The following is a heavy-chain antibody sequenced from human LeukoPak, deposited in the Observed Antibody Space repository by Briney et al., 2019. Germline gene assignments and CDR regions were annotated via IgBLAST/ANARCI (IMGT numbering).Heavy chain of an antibody. CDR1: GGSFSGYY. CDR3: ARGGAATTPGSYYYYMDV. V-gene: IGHV4-34*01. CDR2: INHSGST. Sequence: SETLSLTCAVYGGSFSGYYWSWIRQPPGKGLEWIGEINHSGSTNCNPSLKSRVTISVDTSKNQFSLKLSSVTAADTAVYYCARGGAATTPGSYYYYMDVWGKGTTVTVSS. J-gene: IGHJ6*03. D-gene: IGHD5-12*01.